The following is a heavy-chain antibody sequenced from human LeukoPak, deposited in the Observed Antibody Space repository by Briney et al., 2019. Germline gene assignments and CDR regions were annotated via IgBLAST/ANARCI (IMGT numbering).Heavy chain of an antibody. J-gene: IGHJ4*02. CDR3: ASGRGRYDFWSGHAY. Sequence: SVKVPCKASGGTFSSYAISWVRQAPGQGLEWMGGIIPIFGTANYAQKFQGRVTITADKSTSTAYMELSSLRSEDTAVYYCASGRGRYDFWSGHAYWGQGTLVTVSS. CDR2: IIPIFGTA. D-gene: IGHD3-3*01. V-gene: IGHV1-69*06. CDR1: GGTFSSYA.